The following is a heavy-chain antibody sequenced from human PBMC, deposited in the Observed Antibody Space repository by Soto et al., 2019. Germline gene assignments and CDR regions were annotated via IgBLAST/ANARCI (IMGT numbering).Heavy chain of an antibody. J-gene: IGHJ4*02. V-gene: IGHV3-15*01. CDR2: IKSKTDGGTT. CDR1: GFTFSSYA. D-gene: IGHD2-2*01. CDR3: TTPHCSSAECHADY. Sequence: GGSLRLSCAASGFTFSSYAMSWVRQAPGKGLEWVGRIKSKTDGGTTDSAAPVKSRFTISRDDSKNTLYLQMNSLKTEDTAVYYCTTPHCSSAECHADYWGQGTLVTVSS.